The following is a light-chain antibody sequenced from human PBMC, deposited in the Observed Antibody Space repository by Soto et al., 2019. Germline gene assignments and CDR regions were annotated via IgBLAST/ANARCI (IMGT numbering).Light chain of an antibody. J-gene: IGKJ1*01. Sequence: DIVMTQSPLSLPVTPGEPASTSCRSSQSLLHSIGYNYLDWYLQKPGQSPQLLIYLGSNRASGVPDRFSGSGSGTDFTLKISRVEAEDVGVYYCMQALQTPSGTFGQGTKVDIK. V-gene: IGKV2-28*01. CDR1: QSLLHSIGYNY. CDR3: MQALQTPSGT. CDR2: LGS.